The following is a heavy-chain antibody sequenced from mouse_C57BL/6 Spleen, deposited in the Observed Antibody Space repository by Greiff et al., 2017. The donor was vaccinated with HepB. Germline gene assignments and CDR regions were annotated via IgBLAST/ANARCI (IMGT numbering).Heavy chain of an antibody. CDR3: ARDERYYFDY. CDR2: INYDGSST. Sequence: EVKVVESEGGLVQPGGSMKLSCTASGFTFSDYYMAWVRQVPEKGLEWVANINYDGSSTYFLDSLKSRFIISGDSAKNILYLQMSSLKSEDAATYYCARDERYYFDYWGQGTTLTGAS. J-gene: IGHJ2*01. CDR1: GFTFSDYY. V-gene: IGHV5-16*01.